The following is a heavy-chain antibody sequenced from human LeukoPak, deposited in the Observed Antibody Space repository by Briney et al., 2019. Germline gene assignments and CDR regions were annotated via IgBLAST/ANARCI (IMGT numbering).Heavy chain of an antibody. Sequence: GGSLRRSCAAFGFTFSSYGMHWVRQTPGKGLEWVAFIRHDGSYQQYADSVKGRFTVSRDNSKDMVYLQMNSLRTEDTAVYYCAKNRDSSDYPRDFDFWGQGTLVTVSS. CDR2: IRHDGSYQ. J-gene: IGHJ4*02. CDR3: AKNRDSSDYPRDFDF. V-gene: IGHV3-30*02. D-gene: IGHD3-22*01. CDR1: GFTFSSYG.